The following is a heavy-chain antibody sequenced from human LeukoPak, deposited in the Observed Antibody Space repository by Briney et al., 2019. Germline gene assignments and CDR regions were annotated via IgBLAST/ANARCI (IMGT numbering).Heavy chain of an antibody. CDR2: IKDDGSQK. V-gene: IGHV3-7*03. J-gene: IGHJ5*02. CDR1: GFTFSDFW. D-gene: IGHD6-13*01. Sequence: GGSLRLSCVASGFTFSDFWMTWVRRPPGKGLEWLTNIKDDGSQKFYVDSVKGRFTVSRDNAKQSLYLQMSSLRADDTAVYYCVRGPLVTAAGTAWGQGTLVTVSS. CDR3: VRGPLVTAAGTA.